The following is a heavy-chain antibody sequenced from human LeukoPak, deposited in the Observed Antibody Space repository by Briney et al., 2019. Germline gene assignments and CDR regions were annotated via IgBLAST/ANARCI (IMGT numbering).Heavy chain of an antibody. D-gene: IGHD6-19*01. V-gene: IGHV1-18*01. CDR3: ARDPSLAVAGIRLLDY. J-gene: IGHJ4*02. Sequence: GASVKVSCKTSGYTFTNYGISWVRQAPGQGVEWMGWISGYNGNPRYAQKVQGRVTMTTDTSTNTAYMEVNSLRSDDTAIYYCARDPSLAVAGIRLLDYWGQGTLVIVSS. CDR2: ISGYNGNP. CDR1: GYTFTNYG.